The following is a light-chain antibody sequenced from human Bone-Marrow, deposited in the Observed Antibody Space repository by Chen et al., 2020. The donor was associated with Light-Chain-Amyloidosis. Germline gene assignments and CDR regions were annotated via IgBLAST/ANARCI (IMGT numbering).Light chain of an antibody. CDR1: SSDVGGDNH. Sequence: QSGLTQPASVSGPPGQSITISCTGTSSDVGGDNHVSWYQQHPDKAPKLIIYEVTNRPSWVPDRFSGSKSDNTASLTISGLQTEDEADYFCSSYTITNTLVFGSGTRVTV. CDR2: EVT. V-gene: IGLV2-14*01. CDR3: SSYTITNTLV. J-gene: IGLJ1*01.